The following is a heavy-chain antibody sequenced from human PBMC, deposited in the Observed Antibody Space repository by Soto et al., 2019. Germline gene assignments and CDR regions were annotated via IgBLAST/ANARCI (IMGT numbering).Heavy chain of an antibody. CDR3: ARDLGYYDSSGSFDY. CDR1: GFTFSDHY. Sequence: PGGSLRLSCAASGFTFSDHYMSWIRQAPGKGLEWVSYISSSGDIIYYADSVKGRFTISRDNAKNSLYLQMNSLRAEDTAVYYCARDLGYYDSSGSFDYWGQGTLVTVSS. V-gene: IGHV3-11*01. CDR2: ISSSGDII. D-gene: IGHD3-22*01. J-gene: IGHJ4*02.